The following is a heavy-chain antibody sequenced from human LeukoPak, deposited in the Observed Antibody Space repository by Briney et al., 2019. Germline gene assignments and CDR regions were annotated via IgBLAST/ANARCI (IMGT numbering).Heavy chain of an antibody. D-gene: IGHD2-21*02. CDR1: GYTFTSYG. V-gene: IGHV1-18*01. CDR3: ARESIVVVTATVYYYYGMDV. CDR2: ISAYNGNT. J-gene: IGHJ6*02. Sequence: GASVKVSCKASGYTFTSYGISWVRQAPGQGLEWMGWISAYNGNTNYAQKLQGRVTMTTDTSTSTAYMELSSLRSEDTAVYYYARESIVVVTATVYYYYGMDVWGQGTTVTVSS.